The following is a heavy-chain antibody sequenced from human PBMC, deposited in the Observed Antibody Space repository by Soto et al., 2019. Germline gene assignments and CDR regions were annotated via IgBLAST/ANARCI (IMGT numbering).Heavy chain of an antibody. CDR1: GYSISSGYH. J-gene: IGHJ5*02. CDR3: ARPDRVVVAGRWFDP. D-gene: IGHD2-15*01. Sequence: PSETLSLTCAVSGYSISSGYHWGWIRQPPGKGLEWLGSVHHSGSTYYNPSLKSRLTISVEKSKNQFSLNLTSVTAADTAVYYCARPDRVVVAGRWFDPWGQGTMVTIYS. CDR2: VHHSGST. V-gene: IGHV4-38-2*01.